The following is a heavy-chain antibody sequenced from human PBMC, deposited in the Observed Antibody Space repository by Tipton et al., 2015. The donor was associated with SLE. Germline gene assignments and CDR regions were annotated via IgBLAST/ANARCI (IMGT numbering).Heavy chain of an antibody. Sequence: TLSLTCTVSGYSISSGYYWGWIRQPPGKGLDWIGSIYHRGSTYYNPSLKSRVTMSVDTSKNQFSLKLGSVTAADTAVYYCARSPSDTSLALPPHYFDFWGQGTLVTVSS. CDR3: ARSPSDTSLALPPHYFDF. CDR2: IYHRGST. V-gene: IGHV4-38-2*02. CDR1: GYSISSGYY. J-gene: IGHJ4*02.